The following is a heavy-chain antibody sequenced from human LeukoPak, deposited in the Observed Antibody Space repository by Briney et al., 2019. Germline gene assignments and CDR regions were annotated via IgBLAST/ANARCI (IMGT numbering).Heavy chain of an antibody. D-gene: IGHD1-26*01. CDR1: GFTFSHYW. CDR2: IKEDGSER. CDR3: GHSGSYFDY. Sequence: KSGGSLRLSCAASGFTFSHYWMTWVRQAPGKGLEWVANIKEDGSERNYLDSVKGRFTISRDNAKNSVYLQMDSLRAEDTAAYHCGHSGSYFDYLGQGTLVNVSS. V-gene: IGHV3-7*01. J-gene: IGHJ4*02.